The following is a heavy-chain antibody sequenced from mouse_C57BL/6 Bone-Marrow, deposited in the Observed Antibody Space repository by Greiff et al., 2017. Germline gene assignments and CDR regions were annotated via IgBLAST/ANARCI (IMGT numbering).Heavy chain of an antibody. V-gene: IGHV1-81*01. Sequence: QVQLQQSGAELARPGASVKLFCKASGYTFTSYGISWVKQRTGQGLEWIGEIYPRSGNTYYNEKFKGKATLTADKSSSTAYMELRSLASEDSAVYFCAREWYYYGSSPYYYAMDYWGQGTSVTVSS. CDR2: IYPRSGNT. CDR3: AREWYYYGSSPYYYAMDY. CDR1: GYTFTSYG. J-gene: IGHJ4*01. D-gene: IGHD1-1*01.